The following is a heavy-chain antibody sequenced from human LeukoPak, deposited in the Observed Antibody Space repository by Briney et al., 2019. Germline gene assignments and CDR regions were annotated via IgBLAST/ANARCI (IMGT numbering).Heavy chain of an antibody. CDR3: ARDGGGDDFSNWFDP. J-gene: IGHJ5*02. CDR1: GGTFSSYA. CDR2: IIPIFGTA. Sequence: ASVKVSCKASGGTFSSYAISWVRQAPGQGLEWMGGIIPIFGTANYAQKFQGRVTITADESTSTAYMELSSLRSEDTAVYYCARDGGGDDFSNWFDPWGQGTLVTVSS. D-gene: IGHD5-12*01. V-gene: IGHV1-69*01.